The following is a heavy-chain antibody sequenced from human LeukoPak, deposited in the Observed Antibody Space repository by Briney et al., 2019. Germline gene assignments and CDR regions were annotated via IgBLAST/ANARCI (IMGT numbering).Heavy chain of an antibody. J-gene: IGHJ4*02. CDR2: IYYSGST. CDR1: GVSISNYY. D-gene: IGHD2-2*01. V-gene: IGHV4-59*08. CDR3: ARRVVPAATFDY. Sequence: SATLSLTCTVSGVSISNYYWSWIRQPPGKGLEWMGYIYYSGSTNYNPSLKSRVTISVDTSKNQLSLKLSSVTAADTAVYYCARRVVPAATFDYWGQGTLVTVSS.